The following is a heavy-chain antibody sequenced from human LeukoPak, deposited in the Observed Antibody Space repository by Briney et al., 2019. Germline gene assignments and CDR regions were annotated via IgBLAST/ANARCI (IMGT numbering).Heavy chain of an antibody. CDR3: AREGRAAAWFDP. J-gene: IGHJ5*02. CDR2: INPNSGGT. V-gene: IGHV1-2*02. D-gene: IGHD6-25*01. CDR1: GYTFTGYY. Sequence: GAPVKVPCKASGYTFTGYYMHWVRQAPGQGLEWMGWINPNSGGTNYAQKFQGRVTMTRDTSISTAYMELSRLRSDDTAVYYSAREGRAAAWFDPWGQGTLVTVSS.